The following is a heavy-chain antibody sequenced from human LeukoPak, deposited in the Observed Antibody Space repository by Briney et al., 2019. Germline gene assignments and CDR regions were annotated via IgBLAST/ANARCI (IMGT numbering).Heavy chain of an antibody. D-gene: IGHD6-13*01. CDR3: ARYSRAPTNYYYGMDV. CDR2: IYYSGST. J-gene: IGHJ6*02. V-gene: IGHV4-59*01. Sequence: SETLSLTCTVSGGSTSSYYWSWIRQPPGKGLEWIGYIYYSGSTNYNPSLKTRVTISVDTSKNQFSLKLSSVTAADTAVYYCARYSRAPTNYYYGMDVWGQGTTVTVSS. CDR1: GGSTSSYY.